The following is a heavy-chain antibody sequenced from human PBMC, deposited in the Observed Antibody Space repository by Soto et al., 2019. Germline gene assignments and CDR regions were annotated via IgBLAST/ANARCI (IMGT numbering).Heavy chain of an antibody. Sequence: GGSLRLSCAASGFTFSSYAMSWVRQAPGKGLEWVSAISGSGGSTYYADSVKGRFTISRDNSKNTLYLQMNSLRAEDTAVYYCAKDHWLHLGELSLYRMGFDPWGQGTLVTVSS. J-gene: IGHJ5*02. D-gene: IGHD3-16*02. CDR1: GFTFSSYA. CDR3: AKDHWLHLGELSLYRMGFDP. V-gene: IGHV3-23*01. CDR2: ISGSGGST.